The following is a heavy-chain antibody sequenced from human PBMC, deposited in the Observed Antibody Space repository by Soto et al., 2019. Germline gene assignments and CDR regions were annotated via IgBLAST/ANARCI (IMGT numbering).Heavy chain of an antibody. CDR2: IGGSTI. CDR1: VFTFIAYA. J-gene: IGHJ4*02. Sequence: GGSLRLSCVSSVFTFIAYAMSWVRQAPGKGLEWVSTIGGSTIYYADSVKGRFTFSRDNAENSLYLQMNSLRVEDTAVYYCARGGITGFDYWGQGTLVTVSS. CDR3: ARGGITGFDY. D-gene: IGHD3-16*01. V-gene: IGHV3-23*01.